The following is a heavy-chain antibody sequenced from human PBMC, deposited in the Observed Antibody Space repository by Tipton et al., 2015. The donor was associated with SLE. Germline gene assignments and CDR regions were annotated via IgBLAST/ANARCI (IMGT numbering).Heavy chain of an antibody. Sequence: TLSLTCTVSGGSINSNSYNWGWIRQAPGKGLEWIGSMYSSGYAYYNPSLKSRVTISVDTTKNQFSLRGNSVTAADTAVYFCAREKSGYHYDNSGYTYYFDYWGQGTTVSVSS. D-gene: IGHD3-22*01. V-gene: IGHV4-39*02. J-gene: IGHJ4*02. CDR3: AREKSGYHYDNSGYTYYFDY. CDR2: MYSSGYA. CDR1: GGSINSNSYN.